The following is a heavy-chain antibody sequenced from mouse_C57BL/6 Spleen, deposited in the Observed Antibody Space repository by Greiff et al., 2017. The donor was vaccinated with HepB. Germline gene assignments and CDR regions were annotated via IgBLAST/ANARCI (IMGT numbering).Heavy chain of an antibody. D-gene: IGHD1-1*01. Sequence: LVVSGGGLVKPGGSLKLPCAASGFPFSDHGMHWVRQAPEKGLEWVAYISSGSSTIYYADTVKGRFTISRDNAKNTLFLQMTSLRSEDTAMYYCARRITTVVATPGYWGQGTTLTVSS. CDR1: GFPFSDHG. CDR2: ISSGSSTI. V-gene: IGHV5-17*01. CDR3: ARRITTVVATPGY. J-gene: IGHJ2*01.